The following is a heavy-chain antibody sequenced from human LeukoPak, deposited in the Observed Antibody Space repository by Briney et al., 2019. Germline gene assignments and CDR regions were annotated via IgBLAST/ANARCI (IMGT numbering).Heavy chain of an antibody. D-gene: IGHD1-26*01. CDR2: IKQDGSEK. CDR3: ARDQRLVGATYDY. V-gene: IGHV3-7*01. Sequence: GGSLRLSCAASGFTFSSYWMSWVRQAPGKGLGWVANIKQDGSEKYYVDSVKGRFTISRDNAKNSLYLQMNSLRAEDTAVYYCARDQRLVGATYDYWGQGTLVTVSS. J-gene: IGHJ4*02. CDR1: GFTFSSYW.